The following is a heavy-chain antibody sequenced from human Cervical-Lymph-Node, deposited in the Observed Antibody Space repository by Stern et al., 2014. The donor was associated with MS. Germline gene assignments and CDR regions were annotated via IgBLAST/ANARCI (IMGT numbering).Heavy chain of an antibody. Sequence: VQLVQSGAEVKKPGASVKVSCKASGYTFTSYGITWVRQAPGPGLERMGWISAYNGNTNYAQKLQGRVTMTTDTSTTTAYMELRSLRSDDTAVYYCARGRTYDYPSTFDYWGQGTLVTVSS. CDR3: ARGRTYDYPSTFDY. D-gene: IGHD3-16*01. CDR2: ISAYNGNT. J-gene: IGHJ4*02. V-gene: IGHV1-18*04. CDR1: GYTFTSYG.